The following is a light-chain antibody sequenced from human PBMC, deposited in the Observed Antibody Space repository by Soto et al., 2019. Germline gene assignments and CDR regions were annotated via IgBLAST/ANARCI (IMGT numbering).Light chain of an antibody. J-gene: IGLJ2*01. CDR1: SSDVGGYKY. Sequence: QSALTQPPSASGSPGQSVTISCTGTSSDVGGYKYVSWYQQHPGKAPKLMIYEVTKRPSGVPDRFSGSKSGNTASLTVSGLQAEVEADYYCSSYAGSNNLVFGGGTKLTVL. CDR3: SSYAGSNNLV. V-gene: IGLV2-8*01. CDR2: EVT.